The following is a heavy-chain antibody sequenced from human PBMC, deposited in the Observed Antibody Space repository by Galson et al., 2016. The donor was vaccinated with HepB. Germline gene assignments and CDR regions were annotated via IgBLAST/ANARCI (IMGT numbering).Heavy chain of an antibody. V-gene: IGHV3-33*01. Sequence: SLRLSCAASGSTFSKYGMHWVRQAPGKGLEWVAGIWYDGSSKNYADSVKDRFIIFRDNSRNTLYLEMNSLRAEDTAVYYCARDAQQLLRGYYYGMDVWGQGTTVTVSS. CDR2: IWYDGSSK. CDR3: ARDAQQLLRGYYYGMDV. CDR1: GSTFSKYG. D-gene: IGHD1-1*01. J-gene: IGHJ6*01.